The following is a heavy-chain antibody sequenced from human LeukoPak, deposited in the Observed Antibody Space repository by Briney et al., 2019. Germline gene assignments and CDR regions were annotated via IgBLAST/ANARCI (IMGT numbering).Heavy chain of an antibody. J-gene: IGHJ4*02. D-gene: IGHD1-26*01. CDR2: IYTSGTT. CDR1: GGSISSYY. Sequence: SETLSLTCTVSGGSISSYYWNWIRQPAGKGLEWIGHIYTSGTTTYNPSLKSRVIMSVDTSRNQFSLRLSSVTAADTAVYYCARASSGTYYYFDYWGQGTLVTVSS. V-gene: IGHV4-4*07. CDR3: ARASSGTYYYFDY.